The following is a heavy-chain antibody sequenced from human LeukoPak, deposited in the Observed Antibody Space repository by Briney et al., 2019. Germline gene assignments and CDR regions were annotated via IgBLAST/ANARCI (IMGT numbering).Heavy chain of an antibody. D-gene: IGHD5-18*01. CDR3: ARDRRGYSRAAFYFDY. CDR1: GFTFSSYS. J-gene: IGHJ4*02. CDR2: ISSSSSTI. V-gene: IGHV3-48*04. Sequence: GGSLRLSCAASGFTFSSYSMNWVRQAPGKGLEWVSYISSSSSTIYYADSVKGRFTISRDNAKNSLYLQMNSLRAEDTAVYYCARDRRGYSRAAFYFDYWGQGTLVTVSS.